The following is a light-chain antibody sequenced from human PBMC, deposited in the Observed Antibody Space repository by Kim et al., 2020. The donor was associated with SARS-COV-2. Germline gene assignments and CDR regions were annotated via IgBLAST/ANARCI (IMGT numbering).Light chain of an antibody. Sequence: GKTVTISCTRSSGSIDENYVQWAQQRPGGVPTTVIYEDDQRPSGVSDRFSGSIDNSSNSASLTISGLRTEDEADYYCQSYNRDNVIFGGGTKVTVL. CDR3: QSYNRDNVI. V-gene: IGLV6-57*03. CDR2: EDD. CDR1: SGSIDENY. J-gene: IGLJ2*01.